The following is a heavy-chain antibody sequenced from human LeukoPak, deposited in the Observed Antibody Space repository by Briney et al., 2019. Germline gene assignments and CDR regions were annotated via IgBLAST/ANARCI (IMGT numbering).Heavy chain of an antibody. V-gene: IGHV3-64*01. D-gene: IGHD6-6*01. Sequence: GGSLRLSCAASGFTFSRYSMHWVRQAPGKGMEYVSAISNNGGSTYYAKSVKGRFTISRDNSKNTLYLQMGSLRAEDMAVYYCARTSIAAREADYWGQGTLVTVSS. J-gene: IGHJ4*02. CDR3: ARTSIAAREADY. CDR1: GFTFSRYS. CDR2: ISNNGGST.